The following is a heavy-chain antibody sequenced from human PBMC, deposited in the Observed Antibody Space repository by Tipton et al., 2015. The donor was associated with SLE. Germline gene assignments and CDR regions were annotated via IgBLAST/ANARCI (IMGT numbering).Heavy chain of an antibody. CDR2: IRSKPYGGTA. Sequence: SLRLSCTASGFTFGDDAVTWVRQAPGKGLEWVGLIRSKPYGGTAEYLASVEGRFTISRDDSKNIAYLQMNGLKTEDTAVYYCTRDRPRLHDAFDIWGQGTMVTVSS. D-gene: IGHD4-11*01. J-gene: IGHJ3*02. V-gene: IGHV3-49*04. CDR3: TRDRPRLHDAFDI. CDR1: GFTFGDDA.